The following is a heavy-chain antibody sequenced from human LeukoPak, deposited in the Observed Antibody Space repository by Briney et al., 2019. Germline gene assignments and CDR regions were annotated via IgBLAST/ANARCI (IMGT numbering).Heavy chain of an antibody. Sequence: VASVKVSCKASGGTFSSYAISWVRQAPGQGLGWMGGIIPIFGTANYAQKFQGRVTITADESTSTAYMELSSLSSEDTAVYYCAREIKGAKRYPPYNWFDPWGQGTLVTVSS. CDR2: IIPIFGTA. J-gene: IGHJ5*02. CDR3: AREIKGAKRYPPYNWFDP. V-gene: IGHV1-69*13. D-gene: IGHD2-2*02. CDR1: GGTFSSYA.